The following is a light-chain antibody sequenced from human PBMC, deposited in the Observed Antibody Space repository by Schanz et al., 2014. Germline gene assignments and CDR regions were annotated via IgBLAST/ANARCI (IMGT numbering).Light chain of an antibody. Sequence: DIQMTQSPSSLSASVGDRVTISCRASQSITSFLNWYQHKPGRAPKLLIYDASSLESGVPSRFSGSGSGTEFTLTISSLQPDDFATYYCQQYNSYPWTFGQGTKVEIK. V-gene: IGKV1-5*01. J-gene: IGKJ1*01. CDR1: QSITSF. CDR3: QQYNSYPWT. CDR2: DAS.